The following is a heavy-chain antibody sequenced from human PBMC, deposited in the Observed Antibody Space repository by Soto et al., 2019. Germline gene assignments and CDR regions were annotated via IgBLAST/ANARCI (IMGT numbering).Heavy chain of an antibody. CDR2: IGTAGDT. Sequence: GGSLRLSCAASGFTFSSYDMHWVRQATGKGLEWVSAIGTAGDTCYPGSVKGRFTISRENAKNSLYPQMNSLRAEDTAVYYCARGSSGAFDIWGQGTMVTVSS. V-gene: IGHV3-13*01. J-gene: IGHJ3*02. CDR1: GFTFSSYD. CDR3: ARGSSGAFDI.